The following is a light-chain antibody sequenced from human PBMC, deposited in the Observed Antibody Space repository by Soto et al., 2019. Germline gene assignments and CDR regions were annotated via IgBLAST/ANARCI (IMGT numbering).Light chain of an antibody. V-gene: IGLV7-46*01. CDR1: TGAVTSGHY. CDR3: LLSYSSGRLWV. J-gene: IGLJ3*02. Sequence: QAVVTQEPSLTVSPGGTVTLTCGSSTGAVTSGHYPYWFQQKPGQAPRTLIYDTSNKHSWTPARFSGSLLGGKAALTLSGAQPEDEAEYYCLLSYSSGRLWVFGGGTKLTVL. CDR2: DTS.